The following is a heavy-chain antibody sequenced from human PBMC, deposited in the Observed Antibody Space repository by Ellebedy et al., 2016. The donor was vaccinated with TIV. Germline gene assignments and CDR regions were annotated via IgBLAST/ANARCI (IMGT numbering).Heavy chain of an antibody. CDR1: GFTFSSHW. D-gene: IGHD1-1*01. Sequence: PGGSLRLSCTASGFTFSSHWMHWVRQAPGKGLVWVSRISSDGSYTSYADSVKGRFTISRDNAKNTLYLQMNRLRAEDTAVYYCARDNPQRPNPARFDPWGQGTLVTVSS. CDR2: ISSDGSYT. V-gene: IGHV3-74*01. CDR3: ARDNPQRPNPARFDP. J-gene: IGHJ5*02.